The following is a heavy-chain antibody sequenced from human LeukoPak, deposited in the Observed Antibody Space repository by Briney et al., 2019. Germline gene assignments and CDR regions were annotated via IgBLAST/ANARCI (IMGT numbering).Heavy chain of an antibody. CDR1: GFAFSTYA. J-gene: IGHJ4*02. CDR2: IWEDGSEE. Sequence: GGSLRLSCAASGFAFSTYAMHWVRQAPGKGLEWVSVIWEDGSEEYYADSVQGRFTISRDNSKNTLFLQMNTLRADDTAVYYCARGGVEQGNRIYLDSWGQGTLVTVSS. D-gene: IGHD1/OR15-1a*01. CDR3: ARGGVEQGNRIYLDS. V-gene: IGHV3-33*01.